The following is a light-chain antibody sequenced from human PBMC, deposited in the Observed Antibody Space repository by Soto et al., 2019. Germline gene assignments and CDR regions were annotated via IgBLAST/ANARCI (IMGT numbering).Light chain of an antibody. CDR2: GAS. CDR1: QSVSSSY. Sequence: PGERVTLSCRASQSVSSSYLTWYQQKPGQAPRLLIYGASTRATSIPARFSGSGSGTDFTLTISSLQPEDFAVYYCQQYGSSPRTFGQGTKVDI. J-gene: IGKJ1*01. V-gene: IGKV3-20*01. CDR3: QQYGSSPRT.